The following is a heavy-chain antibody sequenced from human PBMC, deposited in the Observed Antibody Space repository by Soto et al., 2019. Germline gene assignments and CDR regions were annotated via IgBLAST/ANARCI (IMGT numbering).Heavy chain of an antibody. CDR3: ARDGVAGTSGFDY. Sequence: ASETLSRTCTVSGSSIGSYYWDWIWQPPGKRPEWIGYVHYSGSTTYNPSLQSRVTISVDTSKNQFSLKVYSVTATDTAVYYCARDGVAGTSGFDYWGQVTPFTVS. CDR1: GSSIGSYY. V-gene: IGHV4-59*01. CDR2: VHYSGST. D-gene: IGHD6-13*01. J-gene: IGHJ4*02.